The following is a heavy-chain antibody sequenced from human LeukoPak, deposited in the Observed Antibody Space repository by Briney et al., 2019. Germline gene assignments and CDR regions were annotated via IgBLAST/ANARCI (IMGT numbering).Heavy chain of an antibody. CDR1: GFTFSSYT. V-gene: IGHV3-53*01. D-gene: IGHD6-13*01. CDR3: ARDLSSSWYLDY. Sequence: GGSLRLSCAASGFTFSSYTINWVRQAPGKGLEWVSVIYSGGSTYYADSVKGRFTISRDDSKNTLHLQMNSLRAEDTAVYYCARDLSSSWYLDYWGQGTLVTVSS. CDR2: IYSGGST. J-gene: IGHJ4*02.